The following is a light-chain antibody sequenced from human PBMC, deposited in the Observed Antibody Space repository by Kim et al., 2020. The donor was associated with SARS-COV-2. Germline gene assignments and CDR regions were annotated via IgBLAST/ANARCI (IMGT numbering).Light chain of an antibody. CDR2: EAS. Sequence: EIVLTQSPATLSLSPGERATISCRASQSVSSWLAWYQQKPGQAPRLLIYEASNRAAGIPARFSGSGSGTDFTLTISSLESEDFAVYYCQQRYDWPETFGRGTKLEI. CDR1: QSVSSW. V-gene: IGKV3-11*01. J-gene: IGKJ2*01. CDR3: QQRYDWPET.